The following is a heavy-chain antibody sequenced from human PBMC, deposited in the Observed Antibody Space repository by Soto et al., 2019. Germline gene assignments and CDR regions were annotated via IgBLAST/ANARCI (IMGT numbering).Heavy chain of an antibody. CDR3: ARGYPPLYSRSSELDY. CDR1: GYTFTGYY. Sequence: ASVKVSCKASGYTFTGYYMHWVRQAPGQGLEWMGWINPNSGGTNYAQKFQGRVTMTRDTSISTAYMELSRLRSDDTAVYYCARGYPPLYSRSSELDYWGQGTLVTVSS. V-gene: IGHV1-2*02. D-gene: IGHD6-6*01. CDR2: INPNSGGT. J-gene: IGHJ4*02.